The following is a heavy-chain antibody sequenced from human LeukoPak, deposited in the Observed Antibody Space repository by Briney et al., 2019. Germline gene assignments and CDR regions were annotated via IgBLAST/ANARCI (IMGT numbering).Heavy chain of an antibody. CDR1: GGSIKNYH. V-gene: IGHV4-59*01. D-gene: IGHD4-23*01. J-gene: IGHJ5*02. CDR2: IYFGGTT. Sequence: SETLSLTCSVSGGSIKNYHWSWIRQPPGKGLEWLGNIYFGGTTDYNSSLKSRLTISVDTFKNQLSLNLQSVTAADTATYYCARHRSDTGGKKGVNWFDPWGQGTLVTVSS. CDR3: ARHRSDTGGKKGVNWFDP.